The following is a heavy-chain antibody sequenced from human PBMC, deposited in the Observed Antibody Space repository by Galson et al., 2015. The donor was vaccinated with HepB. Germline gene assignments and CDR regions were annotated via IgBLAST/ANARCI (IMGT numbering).Heavy chain of an antibody. D-gene: IGHD3-9*01. Sequence: SLRLSCAASGFTFSSYSMNWVRQAPGKGLEWVSSISSSSSYIYYADSVKGRFTISRDNAKNSLYLQMNSLRAEDTAVYYCARVPFYDILTGYNFGDYWGQGTLVTVSS. CDR2: ISSSSSYI. CDR3: ARVPFYDILTGYNFGDY. CDR1: GFTFSSYS. J-gene: IGHJ4*02. V-gene: IGHV3-21*01.